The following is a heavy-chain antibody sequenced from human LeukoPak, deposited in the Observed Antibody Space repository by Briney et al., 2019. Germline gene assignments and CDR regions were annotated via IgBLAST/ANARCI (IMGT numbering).Heavy chain of an antibody. CDR3: ARQVSKIAVTGTRVFGTLDY. J-gene: IGHJ4*02. CDR1: GGSVSSGSYY. CDR2: IYYSGST. Sequence: SETLSLTCTVSGGSVSSGSYYWSWIRQPPGKGLEWIGYIYYSGSTNYNPSLKSRVTISVDTSKNQFSLKLSSVTAADTAVYYCARQVSKIAVTGTRVFGTLDYWGQGTLVTVSS. V-gene: IGHV4-61*01. D-gene: IGHD6-19*01.